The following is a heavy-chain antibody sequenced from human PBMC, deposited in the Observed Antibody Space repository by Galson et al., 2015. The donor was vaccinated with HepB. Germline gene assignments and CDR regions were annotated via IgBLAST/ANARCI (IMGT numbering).Heavy chain of an antibody. J-gene: IGHJ5*02. CDR3: ARDGFAFLRYFDWSAGWFDP. V-gene: IGHV1-18*04. Sequence: SVKVSCKASGYTFTSYGISWVRQAPGQGLEWMGWISAYNGNTNYAQKLQGRVTMTTDTSTSTAYMELRSLRSDDTAVYYCARDGFAFLRYFDWSAGWFDPWGQGTLVTVSS. CDR2: ISAYNGNT. D-gene: IGHD3-9*01. CDR1: GYTFTSYG.